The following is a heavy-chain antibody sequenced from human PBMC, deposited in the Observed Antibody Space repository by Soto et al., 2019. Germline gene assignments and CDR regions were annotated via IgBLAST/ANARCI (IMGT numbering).Heavy chain of an antibody. J-gene: IGHJ4*02. CDR3: ARAGIFGVVIIESGPYFDY. Sequence: ASVKVSCKASGYTFTSYYMHWVRQAPGQGLEWMGIINPSGGSTSYAQKFQGRVTMTRDTSTSTVYMELSSLRSEDTAVYYCARAGIFGVVIIESGPYFDYWGQGTLVTVS. V-gene: IGHV1-46*01. CDR1: GYTFTSYY. CDR2: INPSGGST. D-gene: IGHD3-3*01.